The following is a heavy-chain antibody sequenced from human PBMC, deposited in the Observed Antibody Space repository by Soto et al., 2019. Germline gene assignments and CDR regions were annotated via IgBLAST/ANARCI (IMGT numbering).Heavy chain of an antibody. CDR2: IYYSGST. CDR3: ASPIWFGELSAYGYFDL. CDR1: SGSIISSNYY. D-gene: IGHD3-10*01. V-gene: IGHV4-39*01. Sequence: SETLSLTCTVSSGSIISSNYYWAWIRQPPEKGLEWIATIYYSGSTYYSPSLKSRVTISVDTSKNQFSLKLSSVTAADTAVYYCASPIWFGELSAYGYFDLWGRGTLVTVSS. J-gene: IGHJ2*01.